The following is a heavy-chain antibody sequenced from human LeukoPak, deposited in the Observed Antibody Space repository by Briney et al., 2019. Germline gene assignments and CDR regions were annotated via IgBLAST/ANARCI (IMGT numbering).Heavy chain of an antibody. D-gene: IGHD3-10*01. V-gene: IGHV1-69*06. J-gene: IGHJ4*02. CDR3: ARARQGFGELLYTFDY. CDR1: GGTFSSYA. CDR2: IIPIFGKA. Sequence: SGKVSCKASGGTFSSYAISWVRQAPGQGLEGRGGIIPIFGKANYAQKLQGRVTITADKSTSTAYMELSSLRSEDTAVYYCARARQGFGELLYTFDYWGQGTLVTVSS.